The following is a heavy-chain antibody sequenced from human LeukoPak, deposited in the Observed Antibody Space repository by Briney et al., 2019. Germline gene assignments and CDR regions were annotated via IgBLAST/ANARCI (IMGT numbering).Heavy chain of an antibody. V-gene: IGHV3-74*01. J-gene: IGHJ6*02. CDR2: INSDGSTT. CDR1: GFTFSRNW. Sequence: GGSLRLSCAASGFTFSRNWMHWVRQAPGKGLVWVSRINSDGSTTSYADSVKGRFTISRDNAKNTLYLQMNSLGAEDTAVYYCARDEKSPGMDVWGQGTTVTVSS. CDR3: ARDEKSPGMDV.